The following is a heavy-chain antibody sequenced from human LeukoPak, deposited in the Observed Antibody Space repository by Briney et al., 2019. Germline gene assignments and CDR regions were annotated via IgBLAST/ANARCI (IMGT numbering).Heavy chain of an antibody. CDR3: ARVGRSGGTFDY. V-gene: IGHV3-13*01. CDR1: GFTFSSYD. D-gene: IGHD1-26*01. Sequence: GGSLRLSCAASGFTFSSYDMHWVRQATGKGLEWVSAIGTAGDTYYPGYVKGRSTISSENDKNSLYFQKKSRIAGDNAVYYCARVGRSGGTFDYWGQGTLVTVSS. J-gene: IGHJ4*02. CDR2: IGTAGDT.